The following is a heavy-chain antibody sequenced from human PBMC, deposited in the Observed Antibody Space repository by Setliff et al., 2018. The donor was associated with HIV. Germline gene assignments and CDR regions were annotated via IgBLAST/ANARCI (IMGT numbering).Heavy chain of an antibody. J-gene: IGHJ6*03. CDR1: GYTFTGYY. D-gene: IGHD2-15*01. Sequence: ASVKVSCKASGYTFTGYYMHWVRQAPGQGLEWMGWINPNSGGTNYAQKFQGRVTMTRDTSISTAYMELGRLRSDDTAVYYCARGLGGGLEGSDYMDVWGKGTTVTVSS. V-gene: IGHV1-2*02. CDR2: INPNSGGT. CDR3: ARGLGGGLEGSDYMDV.